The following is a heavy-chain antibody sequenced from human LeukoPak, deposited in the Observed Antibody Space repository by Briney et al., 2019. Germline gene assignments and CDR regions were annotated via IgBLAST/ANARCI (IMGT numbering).Heavy chain of an antibody. Sequence: SETLSLTCTVSGGSISSYYWSWIRQPAGKGLEWIGRIYTSGSTNYNPSLKSRVTMSVDTSKNQFSLKLSSVTAADTAVYYCSGFSPRLYYFDYWGQGALVTVSS. D-gene: IGHD3-16*01. V-gene: IGHV4-4*07. CDR2: IYTSGST. CDR1: GGSISSYY. J-gene: IGHJ4*02. CDR3: SGFSPRLYYFDY.